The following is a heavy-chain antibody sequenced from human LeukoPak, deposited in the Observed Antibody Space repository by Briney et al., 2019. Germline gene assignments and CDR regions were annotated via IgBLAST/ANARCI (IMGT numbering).Heavy chain of an antibody. CDR3: ARGYSYYLDV. CDR1: GYSISSGYY. D-gene: IGHD2-21*01. Sequence: PSETLSLTCAVSGYSISSGYYWGWIRQPPGKGLEWIGSIYHSGRTYYNPSLKTRVTISVDTSKNQFSLKLSSVTAADTAVYYCARGYSYYLDVWGKGTTVTVSS. J-gene: IGHJ6*03. CDR2: IYHSGRT. V-gene: IGHV4-38-2*01.